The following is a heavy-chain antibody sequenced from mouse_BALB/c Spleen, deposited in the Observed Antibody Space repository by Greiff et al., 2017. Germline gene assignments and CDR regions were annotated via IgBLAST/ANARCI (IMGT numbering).Heavy chain of an antibody. D-gene: IGHD1-1*01. Sequence: QVQLQQPGAELVKPGASVKLSCKASGYTFTSYWMHWVKQRPGQGLEWIGEINPSNGRTNYNEKFKSKATLTVDKSSSTAYMQLSSLTSADSAVYYCARRGRDAMDYWGQGTSVTVSS. CDR1: GYTFTSYW. J-gene: IGHJ4*01. CDR3: ARRGRDAMDY. CDR2: INPSNGRT. V-gene: IGHV1S81*02.